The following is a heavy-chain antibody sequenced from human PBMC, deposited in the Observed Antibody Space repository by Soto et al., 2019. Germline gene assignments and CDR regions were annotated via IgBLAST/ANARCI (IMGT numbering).Heavy chain of an antibody. V-gene: IGHV5-51*01. D-gene: IGHD6-13*01. J-gene: IGHJ4*02. CDR1: GYTFTSYW. CDR2: IYPGDSDT. Sequence: GESLKISCKGSGYTFTSYWIGWVRQMPGKGLEWMGIIYPGDSDTTYSPSFQGQVTISADKSLNTAYLQWSSLKASDTAMYYCAVPGITAAGTFAYWGQGTPVTSPQ. CDR3: AVPGITAAGTFAY.